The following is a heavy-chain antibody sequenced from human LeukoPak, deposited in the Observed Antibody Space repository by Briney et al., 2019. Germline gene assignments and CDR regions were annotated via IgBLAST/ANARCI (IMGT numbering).Heavy chain of an antibody. V-gene: IGHV3-20*01. J-gene: IGHJ4*02. Sequence: GGSLRLSCAASGFTFDDYGMSWVRQAPGKGVEWASGINWIGGSTGYADSVKGRFTISRDNAKNSLYLQMNSLRAEDTALYHCARHRIRFLEWTCFDYWGQGTLVTVSS. CDR3: ARHRIRFLEWTCFDY. D-gene: IGHD3-3*01. CDR1: GFTFDDYG. CDR2: INWIGGST.